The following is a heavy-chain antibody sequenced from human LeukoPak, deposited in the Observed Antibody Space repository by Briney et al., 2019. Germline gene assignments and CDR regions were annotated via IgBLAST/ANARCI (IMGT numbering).Heavy chain of an antibody. D-gene: IGHD3-22*01. J-gene: IGHJ5*02. CDR2: IIPILGTA. CDR1: GGTFSSYA. CDR3: ATSSSYYDSSGYYYPPRA. V-gene: IGHV1-69*13. Sequence: ASVKVSCKASGGTFSSYAISWVRQAPGQGLEWMGGIIPILGTANYAQKFQGRVTITADESTSTAYMELSSLRSEDTAVYYCATSSSYYDSSGYYYPPRAWGQGTLVTVSS.